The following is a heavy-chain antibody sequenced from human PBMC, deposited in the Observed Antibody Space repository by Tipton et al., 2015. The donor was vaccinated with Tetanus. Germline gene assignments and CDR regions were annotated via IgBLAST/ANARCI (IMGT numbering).Heavy chain of an antibody. CDR2: ISSSGGTT. Sequence: GSLRLSCAASGFTFSNYAMSWVRQAPGKGLEWVSAISSSGGTTYDADSVKGRFTISRDSAKNSLYLQMNNLRADDTAVYYCASGSALDYWGQGTVVTVSS. V-gene: IGHV3-23*01. J-gene: IGHJ4*02. D-gene: IGHD6-25*01. CDR3: ASGSALDY. CDR1: GFTFSNYA.